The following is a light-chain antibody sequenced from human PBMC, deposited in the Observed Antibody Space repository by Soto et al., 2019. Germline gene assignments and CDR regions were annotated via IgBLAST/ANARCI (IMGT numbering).Light chain of an antibody. J-gene: IGKJ2*01. V-gene: IGKV3-20*01. Sequence: EIVLTQSPGTLPLSPGDRATLSCRASQSVGSSYLAWYRQKPGQAPRLLMYGASRRATGIPDRFSGRGSGTDFTLTISRLEPEDFAVYYCQQYGSSLYTFGQGTKLEIK. CDR2: GAS. CDR1: QSVGSSY. CDR3: QQYGSSLYT.